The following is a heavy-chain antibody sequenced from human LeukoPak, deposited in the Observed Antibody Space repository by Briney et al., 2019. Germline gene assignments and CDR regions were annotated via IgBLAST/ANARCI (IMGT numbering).Heavy chain of an antibody. D-gene: IGHD6-19*01. J-gene: IGHJ4*02. CDR1: GCTLSSYG. CDR2: IRYDGSNK. V-gene: IGHV3-30*02. CDR3: AKNLGVAGDY. Sequence: GGSLRLSCAASGCTLSSYGMHWVRQAPGKGLEWVAFIRYDGSNKYYADSVKGRFTISRDNSKNTLYLQMNSLRAEDTAVYYCAKNLGVAGDYWGQGTLVTVSS.